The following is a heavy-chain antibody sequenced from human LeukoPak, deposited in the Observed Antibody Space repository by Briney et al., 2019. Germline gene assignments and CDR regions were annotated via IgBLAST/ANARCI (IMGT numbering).Heavy chain of an antibody. CDR1: GYTFSTYW. D-gene: IGHD6-13*01. V-gene: IGHV3-74*01. Sequence: GGSLRLSCAASGYTFSTYWMHWVRQAPGKGLVWGARIKGDGSSTIYADSVKGRFTISRDNSKNTLYLQTSSLRVEDTAVYYCAKDPGYDAAAVDYWGQGTLVTVSS. CDR2: IKGDGSST. J-gene: IGHJ4*02. CDR3: AKDPGYDAAAVDY.